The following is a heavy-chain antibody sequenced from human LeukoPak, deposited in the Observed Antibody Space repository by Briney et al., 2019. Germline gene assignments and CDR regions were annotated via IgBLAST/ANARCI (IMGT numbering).Heavy chain of an antibody. J-gene: IGHJ6*02. Sequence: GASVKVSCKASGYTFTGYYIHWVRQAPGQGLEWMGWINPNSHDTNYAQKFQGRVTMTRDTSISTAYMDLSRLRSDDTAVYYCARDQINKLRTYYYGMDVWGQGTTVTVSS. CDR2: INPNSHDT. V-gene: IGHV1-2*02. CDR3: ARDQINKLRTYYYGMDV. CDR1: GYTFTGYY. D-gene: IGHD4-23*01.